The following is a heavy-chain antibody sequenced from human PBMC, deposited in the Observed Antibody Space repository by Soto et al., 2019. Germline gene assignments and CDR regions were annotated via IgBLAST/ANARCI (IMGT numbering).Heavy chain of an antibody. CDR3: AKDTPSDFWSGYGQNDAFDI. Sequence: GGSLRLSCAASGFTFSSYAMSWVRQAPGKGLEWVSAISGSGGSTYYADSVKGRFTISRDNSKNTLYLQMNSLRAEDTAVYYCAKDTPSDFWSGYGQNDAFDIWGQGTMVTVSS. CDR1: GFTFSSYA. J-gene: IGHJ3*02. D-gene: IGHD3-3*01. V-gene: IGHV3-23*01. CDR2: ISGSGGST.